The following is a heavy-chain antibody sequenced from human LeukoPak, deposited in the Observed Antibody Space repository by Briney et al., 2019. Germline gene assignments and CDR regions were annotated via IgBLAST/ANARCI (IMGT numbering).Heavy chain of an antibody. CDR3: VRSPKGTAVTANWFDP. Sequence: SETLSLTCTISGGSISGASIRGTTYYLGCVRQPPGKGLEWIGSIYYNGHTFFNPSLKSRVTMSLDTSRNQVSLKLSSVTAADTAVYYCVRSPKGTAVTANWFDPWGQGTLVTVSS. CDR1: GGSISGASIRGTTYY. D-gene: IGHD6-19*01. J-gene: IGHJ5*02. CDR2: IYYNGHT. V-gene: IGHV4-39*07.